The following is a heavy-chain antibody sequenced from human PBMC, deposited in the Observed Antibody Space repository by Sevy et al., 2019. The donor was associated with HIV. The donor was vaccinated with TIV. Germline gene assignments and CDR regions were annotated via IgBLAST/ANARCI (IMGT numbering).Heavy chain of an antibody. D-gene: IGHD4-4*01. V-gene: IGHV3-30*02. J-gene: IGHJ4*02. CDR3: AKDTLGDNSPWFFFDY. Sequence: GGSLRLSCAASGFTFSSYGMHWVRQAPGKGLEWVAFISFDGRNTYYADSVKGRFTVSRDNSNNAVYLQMNNLRAEDTAMYYCAKDTLGDNSPWFFFDYWGQGTQVTVSS. CDR1: GFTFSSYG. CDR2: ISFDGRNT.